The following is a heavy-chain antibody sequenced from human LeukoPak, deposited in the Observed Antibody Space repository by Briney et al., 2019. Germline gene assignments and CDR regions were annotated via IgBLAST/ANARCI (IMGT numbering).Heavy chain of an antibody. J-gene: IGHJ4*02. CDR2: IYSDGNT. D-gene: IGHD2-15*01. CDR3: ARESRDCSGGSCYFY. Sequence: GGSLRLSCAASGFTVISNYMSWVRQAPGKGLEWVSVIYSDGNTYYADSVKGRFTISRDNSKNTLYLQMNSLRAEDTAVYYCARESRDCSGGSCYFYWGQGTLVTVSS. CDR1: GFTVISNY. V-gene: IGHV3-53*01.